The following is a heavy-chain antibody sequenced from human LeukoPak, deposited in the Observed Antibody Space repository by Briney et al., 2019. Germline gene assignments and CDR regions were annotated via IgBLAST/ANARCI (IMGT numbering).Heavy chain of an antibody. CDR1: GFTFSSYA. CDR2: ISVSGGST. Sequence: GGSLRLSCAASGFTFSSYAMSGVRQAPGKGRGWGSAISVSGGSTYSADSVKGRFTISRDNAKSSLYMQMNSLRAEDTAVYYCARGQDIVATIEFDYWGQGTLVTVSS. V-gene: IGHV3-23*01. CDR3: ARGQDIVATIEFDY. J-gene: IGHJ4*02. D-gene: IGHD5-12*01.